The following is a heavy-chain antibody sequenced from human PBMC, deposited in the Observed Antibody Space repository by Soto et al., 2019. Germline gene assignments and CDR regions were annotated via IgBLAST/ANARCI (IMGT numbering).Heavy chain of an antibody. D-gene: IGHD3-3*01. CDR3: ARGGGVGVAGSAAFDM. CDR2: INPATGAA. J-gene: IGHJ3*02. V-gene: IGHV1-2*02. Sequence: QLHLVQSGAVVKKPGASVTVSCSASGYPVTAYYMHWVRQAPGRGLEWMGGINPATGAAKYTQTFQGRVTMTRETAKSTVVMELSGLTSEDPAVFYCARGGGVGVAGSAAFDMWGQGTLVTVSS. CDR1: GYPVTAYY.